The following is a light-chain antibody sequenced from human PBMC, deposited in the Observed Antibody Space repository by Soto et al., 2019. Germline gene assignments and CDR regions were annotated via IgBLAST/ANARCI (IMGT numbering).Light chain of an antibody. CDR2: KAS. J-gene: IGKJ1*01. Sequence: DFQMTQPPSTLSGSVGNRVTITYRASPTIRSWLAWYQQKPGKAPKLLIYKASTLKSGVPSRFSGSGSGTEFTLTISSLQPDDFATYYCQHYNSYSEAFGQGTKVELK. V-gene: IGKV1-5*03. CDR1: PTIRSW. CDR3: QHYNSYSEA.